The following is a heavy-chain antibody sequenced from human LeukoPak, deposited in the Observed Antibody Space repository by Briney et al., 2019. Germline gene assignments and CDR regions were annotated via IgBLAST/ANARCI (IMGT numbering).Heavy chain of an antibody. D-gene: IGHD2-2*01. CDR1: GYTFTSYG. V-gene: IGHV1-18*01. J-gene: IGHJ6*02. Sequence: GASVNVSFKASGYTFTSYGISWVRQAPGQGLEWMGWISAYNGNTNYAQKLQGRVTMTTDTSTSTAYMELRSLRSDDTAVYYCARESYCSSTSCYSDYYYYGMDVWGQGTTVTVSS. CDR2: ISAYNGNT. CDR3: ARESYCSSTSCYSDYYYYGMDV.